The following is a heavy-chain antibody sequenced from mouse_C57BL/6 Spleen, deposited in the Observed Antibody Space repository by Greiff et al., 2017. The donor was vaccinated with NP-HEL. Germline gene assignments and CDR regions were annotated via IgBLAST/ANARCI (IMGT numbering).Heavy chain of an antibody. D-gene: IGHD6-1*01. J-gene: IGHJ2*01. Sequence: QVQLQQPGAELVRPGSSVKLSCKASGYTFTSYWMHWVKQRPIQGLEWIGNIDPSDSETHYNQKFKDKATLTVDKSASAAYMQRSSLTSEDSAVYYCEREGSSYYFDYWGQGTTVTVSS. CDR3: EREGSSYYFDY. CDR2: IDPSDSET. V-gene: IGHV1-52*01. CDR1: GYTFTSYW.